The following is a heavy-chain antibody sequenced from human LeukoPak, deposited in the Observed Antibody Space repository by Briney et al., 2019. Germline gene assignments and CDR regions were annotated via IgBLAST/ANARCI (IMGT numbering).Heavy chain of an antibody. D-gene: IGHD5-18*01. CDR1: GYTFTSYD. Sequence: ASVKVSCKASGYTFTSYDINWVRQATGQVLEWMGWMNPNSGNTGYAQKFQGRVTMTRNTSISTAYMELSSLRSEDTAVYYCARGNDTAIFETAVGYGMDVWGQGTTVTVSS. V-gene: IGHV1-8*01. J-gene: IGHJ6*02. CDR2: MNPNSGNT. CDR3: ARGNDTAIFETAVGYGMDV.